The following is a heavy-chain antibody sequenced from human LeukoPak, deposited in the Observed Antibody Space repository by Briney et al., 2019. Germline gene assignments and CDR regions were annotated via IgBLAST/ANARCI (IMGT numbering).Heavy chain of an antibody. CDR3: AKDFGPNYYDSSGYSY. CDR2: ISWNSGSI. CDR1: GFTFDDYA. Sequence: GGSLRLSCAASGFTFDDYAMHWVRQAPGKGLKWVSGISWNSGSIGYADSVKGRFTISRDNAKNSLYLQMNSLRAEDTALYYCAKDFGPNYYDSSGYSYWGPGTLVTVSS. J-gene: IGHJ4*02. V-gene: IGHV3-9*01. D-gene: IGHD3-22*01.